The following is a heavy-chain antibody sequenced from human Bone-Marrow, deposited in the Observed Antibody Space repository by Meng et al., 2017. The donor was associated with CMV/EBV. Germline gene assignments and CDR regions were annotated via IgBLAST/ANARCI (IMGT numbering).Heavy chain of an antibody. J-gene: IGHJ6*02. CDR2: IRYDGSNA. D-gene: IGHD6-13*01. V-gene: IGHV3-30*02. CDR1: GFTFSSSW. Sequence: GGSLRLSCAASGFTFSSSWMHWVCQAPEKGLEWVAFIRYDGSNAYYADSVRGRFTKTRDNSKDTAFLQMNSLRGEDTAVYYCARDRNIAALAPIDGVDVWGQGTTVTVSS. CDR3: ARDRNIAALAPIDGVDV.